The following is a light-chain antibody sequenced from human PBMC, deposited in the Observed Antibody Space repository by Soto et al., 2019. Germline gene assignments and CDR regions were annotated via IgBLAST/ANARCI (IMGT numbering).Light chain of an antibody. J-gene: IGKJ1*01. Sequence: EIVLTQSPGTLSLSPGERATLSCRASQSVSSSYLAWYQQKPGQAPRLLIYGASSRATGIPGRFSGSGSGTDFTLTISRLEPEDFAVYYCQQYGSPWTFGQGTKV. V-gene: IGKV3-20*01. CDR2: GAS. CDR3: QQYGSPWT. CDR1: QSVSSSY.